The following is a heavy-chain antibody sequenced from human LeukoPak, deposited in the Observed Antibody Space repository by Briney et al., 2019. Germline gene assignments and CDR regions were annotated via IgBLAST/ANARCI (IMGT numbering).Heavy chain of an antibody. CDR2: IYYSGST. CDR1: GGSISSSSYY. D-gene: IGHD3-22*01. J-gene: IGHJ4*02. Sequence: SETLSLTCTVSGGSISSSSYYWGWIRQPPGKGLEWIGGIYYSGSTYYNPSLKSRVTISVDTSKNQFSLKLSSVTAADTAVYFCARQYYYDRGFFDYWGQGTLVTVSS. V-gene: IGHV4-39*01. CDR3: ARQYYYDRGFFDY.